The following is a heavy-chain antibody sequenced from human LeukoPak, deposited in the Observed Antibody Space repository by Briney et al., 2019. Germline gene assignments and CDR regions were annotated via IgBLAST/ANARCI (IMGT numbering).Heavy chain of an antibody. D-gene: IGHD3-3*01. J-gene: IGHJ3*01. CDR2: VFPGDSES. CDR1: GYNFPTYW. V-gene: IGHV5-51*01. CDR3: ARDPLTRKVSDAFDL. Sequence: GESLKISCKGSGYNFPTYWIGWVRQMPGKGLEWMGIVFPGDSESRYSPSFQGQVTISVGKSINTAYLQWGSLRASDTAMYFCARDPLTRKVSDAFDLWGQGTMVIVSS.